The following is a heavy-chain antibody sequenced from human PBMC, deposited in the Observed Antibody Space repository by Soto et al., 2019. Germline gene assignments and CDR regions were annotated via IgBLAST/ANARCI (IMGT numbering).Heavy chain of an antibody. D-gene: IGHD3-3*01. CDR1: GGSFSGYY. J-gene: IGHJ6*02. CDR2: INHSGST. V-gene: IGHV4-34*01. CDR3: ARGLYDFWSGYSYGMDV. Sequence: SETLSLTCAVYGGSFSGYYWSWIRQPPGKGLEWIGEINHSGSTNYNPSLKSRVTISVDTSKNQFSLKLSSVTAADTAVYYCARGLYDFWSGYSYGMDVWGQGTTVTVSS.